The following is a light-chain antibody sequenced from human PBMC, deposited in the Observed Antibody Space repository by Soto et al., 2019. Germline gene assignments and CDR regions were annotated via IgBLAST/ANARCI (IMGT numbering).Light chain of an antibody. Sequence: QSVLTQPRAVSGSLGQSVTISCTGTTSDVGGYNYVSWYQHHPGKAPKLIIYDVNNRPSGVPDRFYGSKSGNTASLTISGLRPEDEADYHCCSYARSSLYVFGTGIKVTVL. V-gene: IGLV2-11*01. CDR3: CSYARSSLYV. CDR1: TSDVGGYNY. CDR2: DVN. J-gene: IGLJ1*01.